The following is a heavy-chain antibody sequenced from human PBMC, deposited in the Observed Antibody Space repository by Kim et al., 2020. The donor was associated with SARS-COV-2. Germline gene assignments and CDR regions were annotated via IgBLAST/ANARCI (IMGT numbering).Heavy chain of an antibody. CDR2: ISDNGGRR. J-gene: IGHJ4*02. V-gene: IGHV3-23*01. CDR3: AKGAGAPFFFDY. CDR1: GFTFSSYA. D-gene: IGHD1-1*01. Sequence: GGSLRLSCAASGFTFSSYAMSWVRQAPGKGLEWVAPISDNGGRRYYADSVKGRFTISRDSSKNTLFLQMNTLRAEDTAVYYCAKGAGAPFFFDYWGQGKLFTASS.